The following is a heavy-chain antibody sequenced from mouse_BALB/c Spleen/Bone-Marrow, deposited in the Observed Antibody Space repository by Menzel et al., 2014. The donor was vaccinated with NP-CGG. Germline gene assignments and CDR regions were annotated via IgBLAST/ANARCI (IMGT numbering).Heavy chain of an antibody. CDR3: ARDYLYYFDY. CDR1: GFTFTDHY. Sequence: EVKLEESGGGLVQPGGFLRLSCATSGFTFTDHYTSWIRQPPGKAPEWLGFIRNKANGYTTEYSASVKGRFTISRDNSQSIVYLQMNTLRAEDSATYYCARDYLYYFDYWGQGTTLTVSS. CDR2: IRNKANGYTT. D-gene: IGHD2-1*01. V-gene: IGHV7-3*02. J-gene: IGHJ2*01.